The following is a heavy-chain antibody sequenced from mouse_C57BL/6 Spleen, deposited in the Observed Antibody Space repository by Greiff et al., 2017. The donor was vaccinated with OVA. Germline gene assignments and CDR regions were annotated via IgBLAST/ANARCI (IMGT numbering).Heavy chain of an antibody. V-gene: IGHV1-22*01. D-gene: IGHD1-1*01. CDR2: INPNNGGT. J-gene: IGHJ3*01. CDR1: GYTFTDYN. CDR3: AREGGLLRGFAY. Sequence: EVQLQQSGPELVKPGASVKMSCKASGYTFTDYNMHWVKQSHGKSLEWIGYINPNNGGTSYNQKFKGKATLTVNKSSSTAYMELRSLTSEDSAVYYCAREGGLLRGFAYWGQGTLVTVSA.